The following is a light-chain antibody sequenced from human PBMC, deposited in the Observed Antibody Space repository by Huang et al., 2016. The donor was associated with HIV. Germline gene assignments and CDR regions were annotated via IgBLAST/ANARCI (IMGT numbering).Light chain of an antibody. Sequence: EIVLTQSPATLSLSPGERASFSCRARQRISSYVAWYQQKPGQAPRLLIDDTSKRATGIPARFSGRGSGTDFTLTISSLEPEDFAFYYCQQRRDWPLTFGQGTRLEIK. J-gene: IGKJ5*01. V-gene: IGKV3-11*01. CDR2: DTS. CDR1: QRISSY. CDR3: QQRRDWPLT.